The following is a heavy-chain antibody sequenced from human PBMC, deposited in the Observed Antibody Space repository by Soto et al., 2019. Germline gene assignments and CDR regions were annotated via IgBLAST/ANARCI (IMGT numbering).Heavy chain of an antibody. J-gene: IGHJ6*02. Sequence: ASVKVSCKASGYTFTSYDINWVRQATGQGLEWMGWMNPNSGNTGYAQKFQGRVTMTRNTSISTAYMELSSLRSEDTAVYYCAREGVGSSSYYYYYYYYGMDVWGQGTTVTVSS. CDR2: MNPNSGNT. V-gene: IGHV1-8*01. CDR1: GYTFTSYD. CDR3: AREGVGSSSYYYYYYYYGMDV. D-gene: IGHD3-10*01.